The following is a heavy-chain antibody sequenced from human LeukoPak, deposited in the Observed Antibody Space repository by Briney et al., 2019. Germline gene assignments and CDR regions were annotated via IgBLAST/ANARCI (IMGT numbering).Heavy chain of an antibody. CDR2: INPNSGGT. Sequence: ASVKVSCKASGYIFTGYYIHWVRQAPGQGLEWMGWINPNSGGTDYAQKFQGRVIMTRDTSITTAYMELNSLISDDTAVYYCARGLAIFGVVIPTFFDSCGQGTLVTVSS. D-gene: IGHD3-3*01. CDR1: GYIFTGYY. J-gene: IGHJ4*02. V-gene: IGHV1-2*02. CDR3: ARGLAIFGVVIPTFFDS.